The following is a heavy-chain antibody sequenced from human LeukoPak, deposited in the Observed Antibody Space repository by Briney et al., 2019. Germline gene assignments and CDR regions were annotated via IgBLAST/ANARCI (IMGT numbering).Heavy chain of an antibody. V-gene: IGHV4-59*01. Sequence: SETLSLTCTVSGGSISSYYWSWIRQPPGKGLEWIGYIYYSGSTNYNPSLKSRVTISVDTSKNQFSLKLSSVTAADTAVYYCARSSWKYGGPYYFDYWGQGTLVTVSS. J-gene: IGHJ4*02. CDR3: ARSSWKYGGPYYFDY. CDR2: IYYSGST. CDR1: GGSISSYY. D-gene: IGHD6-13*01.